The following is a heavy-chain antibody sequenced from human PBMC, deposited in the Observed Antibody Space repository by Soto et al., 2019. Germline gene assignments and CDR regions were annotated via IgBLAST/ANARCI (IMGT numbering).Heavy chain of an antibody. V-gene: IGHV3-30*18. CDR2: ISYDGSNK. Sequence: QVQLVESGGGVVQPGRSLRLSCAASGFTFSSYGMHWVRQAPGKGLEWVAVISYDGSNKYYADSVKGRFTISRDNSKNTLYLLMNSLRAEDTAVYYCAKLGQYNYDAFDIWGQGTMVTVSS. D-gene: IGHD3-16*01. J-gene: IGHJ3*02. CDR3: AKLGQYNYDAFDI. CDR1: GFTFSSYG.